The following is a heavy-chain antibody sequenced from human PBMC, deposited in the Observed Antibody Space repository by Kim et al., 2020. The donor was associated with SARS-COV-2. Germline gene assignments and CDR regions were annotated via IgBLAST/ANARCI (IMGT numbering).Heavy chain of an antibody. D-gene: IGHD3-16*01. J-gene: IGHJ5*02. V-gene: IGHV1-69*04. Sequence: SVKVSCKASGGTFNSSAIRWVRQAPGRGLEWMGRFIPMFNIPNYAQNFQGRVTISADKSISTVYLELSSVRSDDTAIYYCATPAVVGGVGWFDPWGQGT. CDR1: GGTFNSSA. CDR2: FIPMFNIP. CDR3: ATPAVVGGVGWFDP.